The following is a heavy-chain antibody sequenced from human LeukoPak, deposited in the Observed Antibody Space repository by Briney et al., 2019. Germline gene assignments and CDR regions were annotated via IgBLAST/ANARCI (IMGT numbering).Heavy chain of an antibody. CDR3: ARGRGPLRVEFGD. Sequence: SETLSLTCNVSGGSLSSHYCSWIWQAPGKGLEWIGFIFSGGSTNYNPSLTSRVSISMDTSQNQFSLKLTSVTAADTAVYYCARGRGPLRVEFGDWGQGALVTVSS. D-gene: IGHD3-16*01. J-gene: IGHJ4*02. CDR1: GGSLSSHY. V-gene: IGHV4-4*09. CDR2: IFSGGST.